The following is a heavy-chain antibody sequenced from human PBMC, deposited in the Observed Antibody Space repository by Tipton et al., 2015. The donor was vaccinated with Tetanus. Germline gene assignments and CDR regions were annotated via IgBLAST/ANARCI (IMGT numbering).Heavy chain of an antibody. Sequence: TLSLTCTVSGSSISSYYWSWIRQPPGKGLEWIGYIYYSGSTNYNPSLKSRVTISVDTSKNQFSLKLSSVTAADTAVYYCASTYSGSYSTYYYYGMDVWGQGTTVTVSS. CDR3: ASTYSGSYSTYYYYGMDV. CDR1: GSSISSYY. V-gene: IGHV4-59*08. D-gene: IGHD1-26*01. J-gene: IGHJ6*02. CDR2: IYYSGST.